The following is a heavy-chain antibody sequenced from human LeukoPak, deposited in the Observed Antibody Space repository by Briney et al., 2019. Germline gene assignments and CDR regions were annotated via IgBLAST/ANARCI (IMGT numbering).Heavy chain of an antibody. CDR3: ARGKRPKVVSCSGGSCYDYYYYYMDV. D-gene: IGHD2-15*01. CDR1: GYIFTAYY. V-gene: IGHV1-46*01. CDR2: INPTDGST. Sequence: WASVKVSCKASGYIFTAYYIHWVRQAPGQGLEWIGWINPTDGSTTYAQKFQGRVTMTRDTSTSTVYMELSSLKSEDAAVYYCARGKRPKVVSCSGGSCYDYYYYYMDVWGKGTTVTVSS. J-gene: IGHJ6*03.